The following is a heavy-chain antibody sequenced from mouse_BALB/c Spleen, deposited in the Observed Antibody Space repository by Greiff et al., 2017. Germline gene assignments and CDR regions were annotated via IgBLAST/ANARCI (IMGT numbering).Heavy chain of an antibody. V-gene: IGHV5-12-1*01. CDR2: ISSGGGST. J-gene: IGHJ4*01. CDR3: ARHQNWDGYYYAMDY. CDR1: GFAFSSYD. Sequence: DVKLVESGGGLVKPGGSLKLSFAASGFAFSSYDMSWVRQTPEKRLEWVAYISSGGGSTYYPDTVKGRFTISRDNAKNTLYLQMSSLKSEDTAMYYCARHQNWDGYYYAMDYWGQGTSVTVSS. D-gene: IGHD4-1*01.